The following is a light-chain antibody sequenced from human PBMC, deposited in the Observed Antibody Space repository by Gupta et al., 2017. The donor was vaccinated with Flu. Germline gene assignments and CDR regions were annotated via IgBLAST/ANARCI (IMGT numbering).Light chain of an antibody. J-gene: IGKJ2*01. V-gene: IGKV1-5*03. Sequence: GDRVTITCRASQSISRFLAWYQQKPGKAPNLLIYKTSSLETGVPSRFSGSGSGTEFTLTISSLQPDDFATYYCQQYNSYPYTFGQGTKLESK. CDR3: QQYNSYPYT. CDR1: QSISRF. CDR2: KTS.